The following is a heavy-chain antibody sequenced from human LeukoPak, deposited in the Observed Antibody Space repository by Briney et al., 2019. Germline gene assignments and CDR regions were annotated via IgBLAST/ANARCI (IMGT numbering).Heavy chain of an antibody. V-gene: IGHV3-66*02. D-gene: IGHD2-2*01. J-gene: IGHJ6*03. CDR1: GFTVSSNY. CDR2: IYSGGST. CDR3: ARDLGVVPAAIGYYYMDV. Sequence: GGSLRLSCAASGFTVSSNYMSWVRQAPGKGLEWVSVIYSGGSTYYADSVKGRFTISRDNSKNTLYLQMNSLRAEDTAVYYCARDLGVVPAAIGYYYMDVWGKGTTVTVSS.